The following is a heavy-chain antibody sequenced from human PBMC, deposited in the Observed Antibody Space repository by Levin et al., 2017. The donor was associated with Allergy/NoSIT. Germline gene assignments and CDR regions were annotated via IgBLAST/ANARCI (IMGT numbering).Heavy chain of an antibody. CDR1: GYTFTGYY. J-gene: IGHJ6*02. CDR3: ARSARRGIFGVVIIPDYYYGMDV. Sequence: ASVKVSCKASGYTFTGYYMHWVRQAPGQGLEWMGWINPNSGGTNYAQKFQGRVTMTRDTSISTAYMELSRLRSDDTAVYYCARSARRGIFGVVIIPDYYYGMDVWGQGTTVTVSS. D-gene: IGHD3-3*01. V-gene: IGHV1-2*02. CDR2: INPNSGGT.